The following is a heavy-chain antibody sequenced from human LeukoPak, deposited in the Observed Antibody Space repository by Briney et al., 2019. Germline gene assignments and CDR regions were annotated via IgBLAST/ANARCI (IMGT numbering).Heavy chain of an antibody. V-gene: IGHV4-39*01. J-gene: IGHJ4*02. CDR1: GGSISSSIYY. CDR2: IYYGGST. D-gene: IGHD6-19*01. Sequence: PSETLSLTXSVSGGSISSSIYYWDWIRQPPGKGLDWIGSIYYGGSTYYNPSLKSRVTISVDTSNNQFSLKLSSVTAADTAVYYCARQVITPGVAVAGPLYWGQGTLVTVSS. CDR3: ARQVITPGVAVAGPLY.